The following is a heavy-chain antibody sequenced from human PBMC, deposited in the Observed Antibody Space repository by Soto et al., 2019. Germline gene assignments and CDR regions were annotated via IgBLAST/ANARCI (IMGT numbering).Heavy chain of an antibody. CDR3: ARGESRVRERWFDP. J-gene: IGHJ5*02. V-gene: IGHV3-74*01. CDR2: INNDGSDT. D-gene: IGHD1-26*01. Sequence: EVQLVESGGGLVQPGGSLRLSCAASGFTFIGYWMHWVRQGPGKGLVWVSRINNDGSDTTYADSVKGRFTISRDNAKNMLYLQMNSLRVDDTAVYYCARGESRVRERWFDPWGQGTLVTVSS. CDR1: GFTFIGYW.